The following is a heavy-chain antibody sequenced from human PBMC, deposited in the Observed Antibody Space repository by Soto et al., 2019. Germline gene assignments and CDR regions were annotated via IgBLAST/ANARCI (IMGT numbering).Heavy chain of an antibody. CDR2: IKQDGSEK. J-gene: IGHJ5*02. CDR1: GFTFSSYW. Sequence: EVQLVESGGGLVQPGGSLRLSCAASGFTFSSYWMSWVRQAPGKGLEWVANIKQDGSEKYYVDYVKGRFTISRDNAKNSLYLQMNSLRAEDTAVYYCARSIAARLNWFDPWGQGTLVSVSS. CDR3: ARSIAARLNWFDP. V-gene: IGHV3-7*01. D-gene: IGHD6-6*01.